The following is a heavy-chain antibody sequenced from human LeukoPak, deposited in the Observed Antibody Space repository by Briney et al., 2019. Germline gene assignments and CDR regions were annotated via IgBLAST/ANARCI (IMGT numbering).Heavy chain of an antibody. Sequence: SETLSLTCTVSGGSISSSSYYWGWIRQPPGKGLEWIGSIYYSGSTYYNPSLKSRVTISVDTSKNQFSLKLSSVTAADTAVYYCARRLRLGELYNWFDPWGQGTLVTVSS. V-gene: IGHV4-39*07. D-gene: IGHD3-16*01. CDR2: IYYSGST. J-gene: IGHJ5*02. CDR3: ARRLRLGELYNWFDP. CDR1: GGSISSSSYY.